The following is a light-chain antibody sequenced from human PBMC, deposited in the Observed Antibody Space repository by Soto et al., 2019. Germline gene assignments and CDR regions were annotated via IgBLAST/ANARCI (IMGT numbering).Light chain of an antibody. CDR2: GAS. Sequence: DIQMTHSPGARSASVGEGVTITCRASQSISTSLNWYHQKPGKAPDLLIYGASSLQSGVTSRFTGSGSGTAFTLTITDLQPEDFATYYCQQNYSIPITFGQGTRLEIK. CDR1: QSISTS. V-gene: IGKV1-39*01. CDR3: QQNYSIPIT. J-gene: IGKJ5*01.